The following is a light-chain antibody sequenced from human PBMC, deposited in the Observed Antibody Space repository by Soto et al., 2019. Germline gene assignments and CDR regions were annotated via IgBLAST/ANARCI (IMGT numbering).Light chain of an antibody. CDR2: DAS. Sequence: SPATLSLSPGERATLSCRASQSVNIYLGWYQQKPGQAPRLLIYDASNRATGIPARFSGSGSGTDFTLTISSLEPEDFAVYYCQQRSNWPPITFGQGTRLEIK. J-gene: IGKJ5*01. CDR1: QSVNIY. V-gene: IGKV3-11*01. CDR3: QQRSNWPPIT.